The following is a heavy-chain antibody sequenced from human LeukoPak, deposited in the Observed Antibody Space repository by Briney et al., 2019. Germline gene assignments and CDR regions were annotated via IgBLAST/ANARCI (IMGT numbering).Heavy chain of an antibody. V-gene: IGHV3-48*03. Sequence: GGSLRLSCVASGFTFSSYEMNWVRQAPGKGLEWVSYISSSGSTIYYADSVKGRFTISRDNAKNSLYLQMNSLRAGDTAVHYCARSGMVQGARAFDIWGQGTMVTVSS. CDR2: ISSSGSTI. J-gene: IGHJ3*02. CDR1: GFTFSSYE. CDR3: ARSGMVQGARAFDI. D-gene: IGHD3-10*01.